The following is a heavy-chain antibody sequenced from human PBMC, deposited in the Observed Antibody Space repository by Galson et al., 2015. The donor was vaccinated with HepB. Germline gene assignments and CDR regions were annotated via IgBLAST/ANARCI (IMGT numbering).Heavy chain of an antibody. CDR2: ISSSSSTI. D-gene: IGHD4-11*01. J-gene: IGHJ4*02. Sequence: SLRLSCAASGFTFSSYSMNWVRQAPGKGLEWVSYISSSSSTIYYADSVKGRFTISRDNAKNSLYLQMNRLRDEDTAVYYCARDKLQRGFDYWGQGTLVTVSS. CDR3: ARDKLQRGFDY. CDR1: GFTFSSYS. V-gene: IGHV3-48*02.